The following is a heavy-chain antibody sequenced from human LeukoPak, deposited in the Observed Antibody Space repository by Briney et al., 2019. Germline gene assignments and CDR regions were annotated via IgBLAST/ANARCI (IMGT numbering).Heavy chain of an antibody. J-gene: IGHJ4*02. CDR3: ARDDVVGGGDD. V-gene: IGHV1-46*01. CDR1: GYTFTCYY. D-gene: IGHD2-15*01. CDR2: INPSGGST. Sequence: GASVKVSCKASGYTFTCYYMHWVRQAPGQGLEWMGIINPSGGSTSYAQKFQGKVTMTRDTSTSTIYMELSSLRYEDTAVYYCARDDVVGGGDDWGQGTLVTVSS.